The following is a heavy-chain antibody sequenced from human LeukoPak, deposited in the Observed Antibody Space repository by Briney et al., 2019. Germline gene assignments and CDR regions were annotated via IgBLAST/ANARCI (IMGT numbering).Heavy chain of an antibody. V-gene: IGHV4-59*01. D-gene: IGHD6-19*01. CDR2: IYYSGST. Sequence: PSETLSLTCTVSGGSISNYYYSWIRQPPGKGLEWIGYIYYSGSTNYNPSLTSRVTLSVDTSKNQFSLKLSSVTAADTAVYYCARLDSSGWGYFDYWGQGTLVTVSS. J-gene: IGHJ4*02. CDR3: ARLDSSGWGYFDY. CDR1: GGSISNYY.